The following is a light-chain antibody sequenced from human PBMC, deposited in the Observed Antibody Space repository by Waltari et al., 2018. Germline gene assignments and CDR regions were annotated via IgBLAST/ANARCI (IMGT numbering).Light chain of an antibody. V-gene: IGLV1-40*01. Sequence: QSVLTQPPSVSGAPGQRVPISCTGSPPHIRAGHAVHWYQRRPGTAPKLLIYGNTNRPSGVPDRFSGSKSGTSAALAITGLQAEDEADYFCQSFDNYVSGGTVFGGGTKLAVL. CDR3: QSFDNYVSGGTV. J-gene: IGLJ3*02. CDR2: GNT. CDR1: PPHIRAGHA.